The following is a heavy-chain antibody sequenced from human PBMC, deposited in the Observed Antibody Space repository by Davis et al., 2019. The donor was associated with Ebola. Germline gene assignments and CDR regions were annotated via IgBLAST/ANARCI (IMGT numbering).Heavy chain of an antibody. Sequence: ASVKVSCKASGYTFTSYGISWVRQAPGQGLEWMGWISAYNGNTNYAQKFQGRVTITADESTSTAYMELSSLRSEDTAVYYCARIWGSGSYYHPDNWFDPWGQGTLVTVSS. V-gene: IGHV1-18*01. D-gene: IGHD3-10*01. CDR1: GYTFTSYG. J-gene: IGHJ5*02. CDR2: ISAYNGNT. CDR3: ARIWGSGSYYHPDNWFDP.